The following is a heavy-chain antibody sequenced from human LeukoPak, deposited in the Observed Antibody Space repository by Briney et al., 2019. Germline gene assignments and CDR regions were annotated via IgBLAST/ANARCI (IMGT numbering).Heavy chain of an antibody. CDR3: ARRGNWGFFDY. CDR1: GGSISSNY. Sequence: TSETLSLTCTVSGGSISSNYWSWIRQPPGKGLEWIGYINTSGSTNYSPSLKGRVSISLDTSRNQFSLKLTSVTAADTAVYYCARRGNWGFFDYWGQGILVSVSS. V-gene: IGHV4-4*09. J-gene: IGHJ4*02. D-gene: IGHD7-27*01. CDR2: INTSGST.